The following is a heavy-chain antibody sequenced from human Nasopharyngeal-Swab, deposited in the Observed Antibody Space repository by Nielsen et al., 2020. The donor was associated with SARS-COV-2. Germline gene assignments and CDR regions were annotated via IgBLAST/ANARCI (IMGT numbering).Heavy chain of an antibody. J-gene: IGHJ4*02. CDR1: GGSFSGYY. CDR2: INHSGST. V-gene: IGHV4-34*01. D-gene: IGHD1-26*01. Sequence: SETLSLTCAVYGGSFSGYYWRWIRQPPGKGLEWIGEINHSGSTNYNPSLKSRVTISVDTSKNQFSLKLSSVTAADTAVYYCARLGLSGSYYIDYWGQGTLVTVSS. CDR3: ARLGLSGSYYIDY.